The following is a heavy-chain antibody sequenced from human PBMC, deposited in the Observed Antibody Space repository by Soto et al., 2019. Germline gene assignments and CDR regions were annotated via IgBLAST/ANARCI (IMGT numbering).Heavy chain of an antibody. V-gene: IGHV3-23*01. CDR3: ARMTADIDYYGMDV. J-gene: IGHJ6*02. CDR1: GFTLSRSA. Sequence: LRLSCAGSGFTLSRSAMSWVRQAPGKGLEWVSGISGGGGGTYYADSVKGRFTISRDISKNTVYLHMDGLRVKDTAVYYCARMTADIDYYGMDVWGQGTTVTVSS. CDR2: ISGGGGGT. D-gene: IGHD2-2*01.